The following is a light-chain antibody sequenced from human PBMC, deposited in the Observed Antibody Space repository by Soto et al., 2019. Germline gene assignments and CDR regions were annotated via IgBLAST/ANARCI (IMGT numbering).Light chain of an antibody. CDR3: QQYDSSPRT. V-gene: IGKV3-20*01. CDR2: AIS. J-gene: IGKJ1*01. Sequence: ENVLTQSPGTLSLSPGQRATLSCRASHTISSSYLAWYQQKPGQAPRLLIYAISDRATGVPDRFRGSGSGTDLTLTITRLEPEDFAVYFCQQYDSSPRTFGQGTKVDIK. CDR1: HTISSSY.